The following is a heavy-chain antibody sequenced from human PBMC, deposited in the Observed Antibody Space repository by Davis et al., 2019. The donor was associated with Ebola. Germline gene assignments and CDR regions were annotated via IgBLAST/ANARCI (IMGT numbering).Heavy chain of an antibody. CDR3: ARDLYDYIWGSYRYTFDY. CDR1: GFTFSSYS. V-gene: IGHV3-21*01. CDR2: ISSSSSYI. J-gene: IGHJ4*02. Sequence: GESLKISCAASGFTFSSYSMNWVRQAPGKGLEWVSSISSSSSYIYYADSVKGRFTISRDNAKNSLYLQMNSLRAEDTAVYYCARDLYDYIWGSYRYTFDYWGQGTLVTVSS. D-gene: IGHD3-16*02.